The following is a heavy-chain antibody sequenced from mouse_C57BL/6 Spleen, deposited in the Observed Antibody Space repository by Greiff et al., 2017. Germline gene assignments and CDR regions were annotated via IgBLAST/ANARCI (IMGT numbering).Heavy chain of an antibody. D-gene: IGHD2-1*01. Sequence: VQGVESGPELVKPGASVKLSCKASGYNFTSYDINWVKQRPGQGLEWIGWIYPRDGSTKYNEKFKGKVTLTVGTSSSTAYRELHILTSEDSAVYVCARSRSYYGNYWYFDVWGTGTTVTVSS. J-gene: IGHJ1*03. CDR3: ARSRSYYGNYWYFDV. V-gene: IGHV1-85*01. CDR1: GYNFTSYD. CDR2: IYPRDGST.